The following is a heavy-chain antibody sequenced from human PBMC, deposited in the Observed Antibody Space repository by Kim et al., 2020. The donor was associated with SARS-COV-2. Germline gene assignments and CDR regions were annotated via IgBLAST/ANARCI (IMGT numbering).Heavy chain of an antibody. CDR2: VKSKASGGTT. CDR3: WAREM. Sequence: GGSLRLSCVASGFTTINAWMSWVRQVPGKGLEWVARVKSKASGGTTDYATPVKGRFTISRGDSKNTLYLQMNSLKIEDTAVYYCWAREMGGQGTLVTVSS. CDR1: GFTTINAW. D-gene: IGHD2-8*01. V-gene: IGHV3-15*03. J-gene: IGHJ4*02.